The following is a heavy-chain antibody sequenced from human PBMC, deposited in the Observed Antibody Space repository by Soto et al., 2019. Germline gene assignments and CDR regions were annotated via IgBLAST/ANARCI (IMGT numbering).Heavy chain of an antibody. V-gene: IGHV4-59*01. J-gene: IGHJ6*02. CDR1: Y. Sequence: YWSWIRQPPGKGLEWIGYIYYSGSTNYNPSLKSRVTISVDTSKNQFSLKLSSVTAADTAVYYCARAPKVLLWFGELLPGRMDVWGQGTTVTVSS. D-gene: IGHD3-10*01. CDR2: IYYSGST. CDR3: ARAPKVLLWFGELLPGRMDV.